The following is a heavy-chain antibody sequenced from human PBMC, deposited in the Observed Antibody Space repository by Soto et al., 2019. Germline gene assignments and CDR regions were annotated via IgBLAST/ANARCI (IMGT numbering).Heavy chain of an antibody. CDR2: ISYDGSNK. CDR3: ARDHSGYNNY. Sequence: PGGSLRLSCAASGFTFSSYAMHWVRQAPGKGLEWVAVISYDGSNKYYADSVKGRFTISRDNSKNTLYLQMNSLRAEDTAVYYCARDHSGYNNYWGQGTLVTVSS. V-gene: IGHV3-30-3*01. CDR1: GFTFSSYA. J-gene: IGHJ4*02. D-gene: IGHD5-12*01.